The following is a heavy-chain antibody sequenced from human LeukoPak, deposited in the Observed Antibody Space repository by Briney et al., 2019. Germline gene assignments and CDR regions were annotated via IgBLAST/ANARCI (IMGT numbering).Heavy chain of an antibody. V-gene: IGHV3-43*01. J-gene: IGHJ4*02. D-gene: IGHD3-10*02. CDR1: GFNFDRYT. Sequence: GGSLRLSCATSGFNFDRYTIHWVRQAPGKGLEWVSLAGWAGGTTFYSDSVRGRFTISRDSGRKSVYLQMNSLTTDDTAFYSCAKELDTMFFDYWGQGALVTVFS. CDR3: AKELDTMFFDY. CDR2: AGWAGGTT.